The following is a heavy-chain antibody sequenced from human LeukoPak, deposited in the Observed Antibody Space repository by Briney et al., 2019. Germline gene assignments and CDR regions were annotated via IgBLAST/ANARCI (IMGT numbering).Heavy chain of an antibody. V-gene: IGHV4-59*01. CDR1: GGSISNYY. J-gene: IGHJ6*02. Sequence: SETLSLTCTISGGSISNYYWSWIRQPPGKGLEWIGYIYYSGSTNYNPSLKSRVTMSVDTSKNQFSLKLSSVTAADTAVYYCARDLRGSGSYYYYYYYGMDVWGQGTTVTVSS. CDR2: IYYSGST. D-gene: IGHD3-10*01. CDR3: ARDLRGSGSYYYYYYYGMDV.